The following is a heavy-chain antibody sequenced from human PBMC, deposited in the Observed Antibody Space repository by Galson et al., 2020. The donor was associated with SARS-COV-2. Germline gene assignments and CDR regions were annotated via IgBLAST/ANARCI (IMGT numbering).Heavy chain of an antibody. CDR2: IYYSGST. CDR3: ARGKLESPQDAFDI. CDR1: GGSISSSSYY. J-gene: IGHJ3*02. D-gene: IGHD1-1*01. V-gene: IGHV4-39*07. Sequence: SETLSLTCTVSGGSISSSSYYWGWIRQPPGKGLEWIGSIYYSGSTYYNPSLKSRVTISVDTSKNQFSLKLSSVTAADTAVYYCARGKLESPQDAFDIWGQGTMVTVSS.